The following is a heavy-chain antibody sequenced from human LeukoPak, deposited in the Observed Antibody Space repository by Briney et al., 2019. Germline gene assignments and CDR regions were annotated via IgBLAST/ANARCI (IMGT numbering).Heavy chain of an antibody. CDR1: GFTFDDYA. CDR2: INWNSGSI. D-gene: IGHD3-22*01. CDR3: AKSPKDSGYYEPIDY. J-gene: IGHJ4*02. V-gene: IGHV3-9*01. Sequence: PGGSLRLSCIASGFTFDDYAMHWVRQAPGKGLEWVSGINWNSGSIDYADSVKGRFTISRDNAKNSLYLQMNSLRAEDTALYYCAKSPKDSGYYEPIDYWGQGTLVTVSS.